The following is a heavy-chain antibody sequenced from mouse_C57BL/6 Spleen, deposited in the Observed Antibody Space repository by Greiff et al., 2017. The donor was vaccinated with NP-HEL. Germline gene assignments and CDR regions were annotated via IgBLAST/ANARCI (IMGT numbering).Heavy chain of an antibody. CDR2: INPNYGTT. D-gene: IGHD3-2*02. V-gene: IGHV1-39*01. J-gene: IGHJ4*01. CDR3: ARSRLAQSTDYAMDY. CDR1: GYSFTDYN. Sequence: EVQLQQSGPELVKPGASVKISCKASGYSFTDYNMNWVKQSNGKSLEWIGVINPNYGTTSYNQQFKGKATLTVDQSSSTAYMQLNSLTSEDSAVYFCARSRLAQSTDYAMDYWGQGTSVTVSS.